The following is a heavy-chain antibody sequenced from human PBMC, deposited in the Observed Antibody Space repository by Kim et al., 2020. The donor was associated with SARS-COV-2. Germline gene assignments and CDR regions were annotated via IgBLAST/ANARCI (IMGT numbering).Heavy chain of an antibody. CDR3: ARDLSGHYCSGGSCYLSDAFDI. Sequence: GGSLRLSCAASGFTFSSYWMSWVRQAPGKGLEWVANIKQDGSEKYYVDSVKGRFTISRDNAKNSLYLQMNSLRAEDTAVYYCARDLSGHYCSGGSCYLSDAFDIWGQGTMVTVSS. CDR2: IKQDGSEK. V-gene: IGHV3-7*03. J-gene: IGHJ3*02. CDR1: GFTFSSYW. D-gene: IGHD2-15*01.